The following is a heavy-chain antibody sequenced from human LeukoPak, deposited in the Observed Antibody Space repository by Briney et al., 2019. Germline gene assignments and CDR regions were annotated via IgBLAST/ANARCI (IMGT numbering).Heavy chain of an antibody. D-gene: IGHD4-17*01. CDR2: INPSGGST. J-gene: IGHJ6*03. CDR1: LYTFTSYY. V-gene: IGHV1-46*01. CDR3: ARDPSKTTVTTAGASYYMDV. Sequence: ASVKDSCMASLYTFTSYYMHRVRQAPGQGLEWMGIINPSGGSTSYAQKFQGRVTMTRDMSTSTVYMELSSLRSDDKAVYYCARDPSKTTVTTAGASYYMDVWGKGTTVTVSS.